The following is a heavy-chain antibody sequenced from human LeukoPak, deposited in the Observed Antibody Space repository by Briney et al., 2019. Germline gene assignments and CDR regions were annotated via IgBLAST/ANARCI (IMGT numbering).Heavy chain of an antibody. V-gene: IGHV1-18*01. CDR1: GYTFTNHG. J-gene: IGHJ4*02. D-gene: IGHD4-17*01. CDR3: ARDLSLGRHDDGEPFDY. CDR2: ISGYNANT. Sequence: SVMVSCKTSGYTFTNHGISWVRQAPGQGLEWMGWISGYNANTNYVQKFRGRVTMTTDTSTSTAYMELRSLSSDDTALYYCARDLSLGRHDDGEPFDYWGQGTLVTVSS.